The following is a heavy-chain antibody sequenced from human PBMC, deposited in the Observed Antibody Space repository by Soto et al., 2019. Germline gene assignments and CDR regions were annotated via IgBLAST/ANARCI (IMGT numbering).Heavy chain of an antibody. CDR3: ARDRGLGYCSSTSCYGPSYYFDY. V-gene: IGHV1-46*03. CDR1: GYTFTSYY. J-gene: IGHJ4*02. Sequence: ASVKVSCKSSGYTFTSYYMHWVRQAPGQGLEWMGIINPSGGSTSYAQKFQGRVTMTRDTSTSTVYMELSSLRSEDTAVYYCARDRGLGYCSSTSCYGPSYYFDYWGQGTLVTVSS. D-gene: IGHD2-2*01. CDR2: INPSGGST.